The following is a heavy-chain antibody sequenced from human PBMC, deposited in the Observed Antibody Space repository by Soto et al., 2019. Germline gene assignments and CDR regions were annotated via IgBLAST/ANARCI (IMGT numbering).Heavy chain of an antibody. CDR3: ARDPPRGSPDYFDH. V-gene: IGHV3-30-3*01. CDR2: LSFDGNGK. D-gene: IGHD1-1*01. Sequence: QVRLVESGGGVVQPGGSLRLSCAASGFTLRTYPLHWLRQTPGKGLEWLTVLSFDGNGKHYADSGGGRFTISRDISENTLYLQMNSLRGEDTAVYYCARDPPRGSPDYFDHWGQGTLVTVSS. J-gene: IGHJ4*02. CDR1: GFTLRTYP.